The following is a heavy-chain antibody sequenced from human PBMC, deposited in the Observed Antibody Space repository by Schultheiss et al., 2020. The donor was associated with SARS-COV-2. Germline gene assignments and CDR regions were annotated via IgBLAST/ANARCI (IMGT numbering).Heavy chain of an antibody. CDR2: INHSGST. V-gene: IGHV4-38-2*01. J-gene: IGHJ6*02. D-gene: IGHD3-22*01. CDR3: ARGVRYYYDSSGYYYGGYYYYGMDV. CDR1: GYSISSGYY. Sequence: SETLSLTCAVSGYSISSGYYWGWIRQPPGKGLEWIGEINHSGSTNYNPSLKSRVTISVDTSKNQFSLKLSSVTAADTAVYYCARGVRYYYDSSGYYYGGYYYYGMDVWGQGTTVTVSS.